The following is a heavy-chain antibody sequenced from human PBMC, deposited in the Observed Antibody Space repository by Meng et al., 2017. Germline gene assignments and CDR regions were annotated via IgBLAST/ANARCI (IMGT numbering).Heavy chain of an antibody. CDR3: AKTPRVVFIVGATVSLDY. J-gene: IGHJ4*02. CDR2: ISSSSSYI. D-gene: IGHD1-26*01. Sequence: GGSLRLSCAASGFTFSSYSMNWVRQAPGKGLEWVSSISSSSSYIYYADSVKGRFTISRDNAKNSLYLQMNSLRAEDTAVYYCAKTPRVVFIVGATVSLDYWGQGTLVTVSS. V-gene: IGHV3-21*01. CDR1: GFTFSSYS.